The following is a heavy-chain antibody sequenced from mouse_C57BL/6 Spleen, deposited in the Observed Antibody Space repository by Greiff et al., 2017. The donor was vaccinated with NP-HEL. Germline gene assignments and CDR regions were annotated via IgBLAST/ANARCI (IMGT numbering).Heavy chain of an antibody. CDR2: IDPSDSYT. CDR1: GYTFTSYW. J-gene: IGHJ2*01. Sequence: QVQLQQPGAELVRPGTSVKLSCKASGYTFTSYWMHWVKQRPGQGLEWIGVIDPSDSYTNYNQKFKGKATLTVDTSSSTAYMQLSSLTSEDSAVYYCARGYYYGSSLYYFDDWGKGTTLTAAS. D-gene: IGHD1-1*01. CDR3: ARGYYYGSSLYYFDD. V-gene: IGHV1-59*01.